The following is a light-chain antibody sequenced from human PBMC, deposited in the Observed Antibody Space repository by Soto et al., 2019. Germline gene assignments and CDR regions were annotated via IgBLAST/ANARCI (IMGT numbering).Light chain of an antibody. Sequence: DVVMTQTLLSLPVTLGQPASISWTSSQSLVYFDGRISLNWSQQRPGQSPRRLIYKVSNRDSGVPDRFSGSGSGTDFTLKISRVEAEDVGVYYCMQFTHWPWTFGQGTKVDIK. J-gene: IGKJ1*01. CDR2: KVS. CDR3: MQFTHWPWT. CDR1: QSLVYFDGRIS. V-gene: IGKV2-30*01.